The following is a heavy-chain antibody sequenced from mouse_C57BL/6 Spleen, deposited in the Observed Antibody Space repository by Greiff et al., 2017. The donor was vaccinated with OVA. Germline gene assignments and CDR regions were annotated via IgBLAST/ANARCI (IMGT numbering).Heavy chain of an antibody. CDR1: GFSLTSYG. J-gene: IGHJ1*03. V-gene: IGHV2-4*01. CDR3: AKGGAYYSNYFFFDV. Sequence: VKLMESGPGLVQPSQSLSITCTVSGFSLTSYGVHWVRQPPGKGLEWLGVIWSGGSTDYNAAFISRLSISKDNSKSQVFFKMNSLQADDTAIYYCAKGGAYYSNYFFFDVWGTGTTVTVSS. CDR2: IWSGGST. D-gene: IGHD2-5*01.